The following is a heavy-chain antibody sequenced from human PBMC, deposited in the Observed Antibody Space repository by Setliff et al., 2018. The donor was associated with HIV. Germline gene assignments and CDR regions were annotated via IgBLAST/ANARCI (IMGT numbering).Heavy chain of an antibody. Sequence: ASVKVSCKASAYSFSKYGISWVRQAPGQGLEWMGWISGFNGNTKYGHNFQGRVTMTMDTSTSTVYMEFRSLRSYDTAVYYCGRVPYRSAWFSGGHNPFDVWGQGTMVTVSS. D-gene: IGHD6-19*01. V-gene: IGHV1-18*01. CDR2: ISGFNGNT. J-gene: IGHJ3*01. CDR3: GRVPYRSAWFSGGHNPFDV. CDR1: AYSFSKYG.